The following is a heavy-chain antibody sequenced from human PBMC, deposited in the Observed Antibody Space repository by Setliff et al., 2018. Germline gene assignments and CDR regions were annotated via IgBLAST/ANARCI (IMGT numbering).Heavy chain of an antibody. V-gene: IGHV4-34*01. J-gene: IGHJ5*02. CDR2: ISHSGNT. CDR3: ARVLVLGYNWFDP. D-gene: IGHD3-10*01. CDR1: GESFSGYF. Sequence: SETLSLTCAVYGESFSGYFWSWIRQTPEKGLEWIGEISHSGNTNYNPSFKSRVTISVDTSKNQFSLKLGSVAAADTAVYFCARVLVLGYNWFDPWGQGTLVTVSS.